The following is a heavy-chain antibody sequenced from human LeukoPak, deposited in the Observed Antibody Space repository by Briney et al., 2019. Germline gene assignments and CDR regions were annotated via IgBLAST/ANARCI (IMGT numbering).Heavy chain of an antibody. V-gene: IGHV3-7*03. D-gene: IGHD6-19*01. CDR2: IKDDGSEE. CDR3: AKDAYRGIAVAGPFDY. J-gene: IGHJ4*02. Sequence: GGSLRLSCAASGFNFNNYWMSWLRQAPGKGLEWVANIKDDGSEEYYVDSVKGRFTIVRDNAYNSLYLQMNSLRVEDTAVYYCAKDAYRGIAVAGPFDYWGQGTLVSVSS. CDR1: GFNFNNYW.